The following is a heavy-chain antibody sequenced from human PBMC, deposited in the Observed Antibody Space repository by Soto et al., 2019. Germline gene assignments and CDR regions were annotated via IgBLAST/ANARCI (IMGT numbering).Heavy chain of an antibody. V-gene: IGHV3-66*01. CDR1: GSTVISNY. CDR3: AKDSGFWSGYSNY. Sequence: GGSLRLSCAASGSTVISNYMSWVRQATGKGLEWVSVIYSGGSTYYADSVKGRFTISRDNSKNTLFLQMNSLRAEDTAVYYCAKDSGFWSGYSNYWGQGTLVTVSS. J-gene: IGHJ4*02. CDR2: IYSGGST. D-gene: IGHD3-3*01.